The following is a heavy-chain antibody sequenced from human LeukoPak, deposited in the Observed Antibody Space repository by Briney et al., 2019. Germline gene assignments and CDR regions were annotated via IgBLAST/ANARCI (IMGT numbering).Heavy chain of an antibody. CDR1: GYTFTGYY. V-gene: IGHV1-2*02. Sequence: ASVKVSCKASGYTFTGYYMHWVRQAPGQGLEWMGWINPDSGGTSYGKNFQGRVTMTRDTSISIVYMEVNRLRSDDTAVYYCARVKERTKATIPDYFQHWGQGTLVTVSS. CDR3: ARVKERTKATIPDYFQH. CDR2: INPDSGGT. D-gene: IGHD4-17*01. J-gene: IGHJ1*01.